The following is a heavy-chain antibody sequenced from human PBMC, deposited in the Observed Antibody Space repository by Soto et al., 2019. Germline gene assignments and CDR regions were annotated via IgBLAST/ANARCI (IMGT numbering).Heavy chain of an antibody. J-gene: IGHJ4*02. Sequence: PGGSLRLSCAASGLTFSSAWMNWVRQAPGKGLEWVGRIKSKSDGGTADYTAPVRGRFTISRDDSKNTLYLQMNSLRAEDTAVYYCVKDHDNSSWSYDYWGQGTLVTVSS. CDR3: VKDHDNSSWSYDY. CDR1: GLTFSSAW. D-gene: IGHD6-13*01. V-gene: IGHV3-15*01. CDR2: IKSKSDGGTA.